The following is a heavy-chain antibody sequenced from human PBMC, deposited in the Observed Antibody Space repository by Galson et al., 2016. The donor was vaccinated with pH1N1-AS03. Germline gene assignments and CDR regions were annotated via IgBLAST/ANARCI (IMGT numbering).Heavy chain of an antibody. CDR2: LSYDDTYK. Sequence: SLRLSCAASGFTLTNHPLHWVRQAPGKGLEWVAVLSYDDTYKYYAESVKGRFSIFRDMSDNTLYLQMGSLRPEDTAIYLCARGLQKPSQLWLLAPFDIWGQGTMVSVSS. CDR1: GFTLTNHP. J-gene: IGHJ3*02. V-gene: IGHV3-30*14. D-gene: IGHD3/OR15-3a*01. CDR3: ARGLQKPSQLWLLAPFDI.